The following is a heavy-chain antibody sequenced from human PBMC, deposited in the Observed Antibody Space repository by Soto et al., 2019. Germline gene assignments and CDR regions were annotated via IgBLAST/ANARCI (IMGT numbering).Heavy chain of an antibody. V-gene: IGHV3-30*18. Sequence: GGSLRLSCAASGFTFSSYGMHWVRQAPGKGLEWVAVISYDGSNKYYADSVKGRFTISRDNSKNTLYLQMNSLRAEDTVVYYCGKWTSPLEWLLYWRFDYWGQGTLVTVSS. J-gene: IGHJ4*02. CDR1: GFTFSSYG. D-gene: IGHD3-3*01. CDR2: ISYDGSNK. CDR3: GKWTSPLEWLLYWRFDY.